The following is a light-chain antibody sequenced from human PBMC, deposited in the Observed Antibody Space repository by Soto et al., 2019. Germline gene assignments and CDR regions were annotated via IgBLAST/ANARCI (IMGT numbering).Light chain of an antibody. CDR1: SGHSSNA. V-gene: IGLV4-69*01. Sequence: QLVLTQSPSASASLGASVKLTCTLSSGHSSNAIAWHQQQPEKGPRYLMKVNSDGSHSKGDGIPDRFSGSSSGAERYLTISILQSEDEAVYYCQTWDTGIQAVFGGGTQLTVL. CDR2: VNSDGSH. J-gene: IGLJ7*01. CDR3: QTWDTGIQAV.